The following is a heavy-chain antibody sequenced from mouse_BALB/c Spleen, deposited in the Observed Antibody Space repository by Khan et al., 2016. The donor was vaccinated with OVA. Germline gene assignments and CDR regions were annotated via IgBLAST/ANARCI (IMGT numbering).Heavy chain of an antibody. V-gene: IGHV2-6-1*01. CDR2: IWSDGST. J-gene: IGHJ4*01. Sequence: QVRLQQSGPGLVAPSQSLSIPCTISGFSLTNYGVPWVRQPPGKGLEWLVVIWSDGSTIYNSALKSRLTICKDNSQRQVFLKMHSLQTDDTGMYFCARQPYEHYNIMDYWGQGTSVTVSS. D-gene: IGHD1-1*01. CDR1: GFSLTNYG. CDR3: ARQPYEHYNIMDY.